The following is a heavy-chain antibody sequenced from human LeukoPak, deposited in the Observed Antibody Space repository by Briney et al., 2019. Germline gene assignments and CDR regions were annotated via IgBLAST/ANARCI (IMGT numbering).Heavy chain of an antibody. J-gene: IGHJ6*02. V-gene: IGHV3-23*01. CDR3: AKGTTAAPYYYYYSMDV. D-gene: IGHD1-1*01. CDR1: GFTFSSYA. Sequence: PGGSLRLSCAAAGFTFSSYAMNWVRQAPGKGLEWVSGISDSGGSTDSVKGRFTISRDNSKNTLYLQMNSLRAEDSAVYYCAKGTTAAPYYYYYSMDVWGQGTTVPVSS. CDR2: ISDSGGS.